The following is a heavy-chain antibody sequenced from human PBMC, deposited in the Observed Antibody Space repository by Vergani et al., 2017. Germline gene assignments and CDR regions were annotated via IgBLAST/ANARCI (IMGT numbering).Heavy chain of an antibody. J-gene: IGHJ4*02. CDR3: AKSGRLGSGWPNPFDY. D-gene: IGHD6-19*01. Sequence: EVQLLESGGGLLQPGGSLRLSCAAFGFTFSSFAMSWVRQAPGKGLEWVSSIGVSGGGTFYADSVKGRFTFSRDNSKNTLYLQMNSLRAEDTAIYYCAKSGRLGSGWPNPFDYWGQGTLVTVSS. V-gene: IGHV3-23*01. CDR1: GFTFSSFA. CDR2: IGVSGGGT.